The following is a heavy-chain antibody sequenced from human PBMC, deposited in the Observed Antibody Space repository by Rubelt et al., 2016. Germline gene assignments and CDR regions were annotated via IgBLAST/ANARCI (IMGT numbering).Heavy chain of an antibody. D-gene: IGHD3-22*01. Sequence: QVQLVESGGGLVKPGGSLRLSCAASGFTFSDYYFMWIRQAPGKGLEWISYISSTGSTIYYADSVRGRFTISKDNAKNSLYLQMNRLRAEDTAVYYCARAPYYYDSSGYWVYYFDYWGQGTLVTVSS. CDR3: ARAPYYYDSSGYWVYYFDY. V-gene: IGHV3-11*01. J-gene: IGHJ4*02. CDR2: ISSTGSTI. CDR1: GFTFSDYY.